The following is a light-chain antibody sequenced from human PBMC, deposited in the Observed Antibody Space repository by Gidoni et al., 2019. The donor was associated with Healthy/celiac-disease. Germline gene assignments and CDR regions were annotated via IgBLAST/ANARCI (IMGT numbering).Light chain of an antibody. V-gene: IGKV3-20*01. J-gene: IGKJ2*01. CDR3: QQYGSSHF. CDR1: QSVSSSY. Sequence: EIVLTQSPGTLSLSPGERATLSCRASQSVSSSYLAWYQQKPGQAPRLLIYGASSRATGIPDRFSGSGSGTDFTLTISRLEPEDFAVYYCQQYGSSHFFXQXTKLEIK. CDR2: GAS.